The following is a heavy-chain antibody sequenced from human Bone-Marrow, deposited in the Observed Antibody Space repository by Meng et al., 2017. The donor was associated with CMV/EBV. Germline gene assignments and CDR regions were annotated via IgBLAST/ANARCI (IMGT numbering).Heavy chain of an antibody. J-gene: IGHJ4*02. CDR3: ARGRYSSSWFDY. V-gene: IGHV4-34*01. Sequence: SETLSLTCAVYGGSFSGYYWSWIRQPPGKGLEWIGEINHSGSTNYNPSLKSRVTISVDTSKKQSSLNLSSVTAADTAVYYCARGRYSSSWFDYWGQGTLVTVSS. CDR1: GGSFSGYY. CDR2: INHSGST. D-gene: IGHD6-6*01.